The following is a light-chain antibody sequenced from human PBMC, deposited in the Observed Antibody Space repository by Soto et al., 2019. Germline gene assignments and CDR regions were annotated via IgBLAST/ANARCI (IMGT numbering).Light chain of an antibody. V-gene: IGKV3-15*01. J-gene: IGKJ4*01. CDR1: QSAISN. CDR3: HQYYKWPLT. CDR2: DAS. Sequence: EIVMTQSPATLSVSPGERVTPSSRASQSAISNLAWYQQKPGQTPRLLIYDASTRATGIPARFSGSGSGTDFTLTSSSLLSEDVAVYYFHQYYKWPLTCGGGTKVEIQ.